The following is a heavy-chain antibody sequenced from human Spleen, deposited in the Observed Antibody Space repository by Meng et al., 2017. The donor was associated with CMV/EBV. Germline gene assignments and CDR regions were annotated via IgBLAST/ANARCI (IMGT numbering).Heavy chain of an antibody. J-gene: IGHJ4*02. D-gene: IGHD2-2*02. CDR1: GFTFSTFW. CDR2: TNGDGSST. Sequence: SCAASGFTFSTFWMHWVRQAPGKGLVWVSRTNGDGSSTTYADSVEGRFTISRDNAKNTLYLQMNGLRAEDTAVYYCARGTYGYQMIYGPDYWGQGTLVTVSS. CDR3: ARGTYGYQMIYGPDY. V-gene: IGHV3-74*01.